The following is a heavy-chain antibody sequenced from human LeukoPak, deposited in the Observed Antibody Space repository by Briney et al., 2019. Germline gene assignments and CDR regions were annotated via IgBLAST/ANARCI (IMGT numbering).Heavy chain of an antibody. CDR1: GDSINSNY. Sequence: KSSETLSLTCTVSGDSINSNYWSWIRQPPGKGLEWIGYIYTRGNTNYNPSLKSRVTISADTSKNQLSLKVSSVTAADTAVYYCVREVGDWFDPWGQGALVTVSS. CDR2: IYTRGNT. V-gene: IGHV4-4*09. J-gene: IGHJ5*02. CDR3: VREVGDWFDP.